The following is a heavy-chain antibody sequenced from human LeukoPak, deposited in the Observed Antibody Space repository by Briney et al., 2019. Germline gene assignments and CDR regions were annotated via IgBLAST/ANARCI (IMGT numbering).Heavy chain of an antibody. CDR2: ISSSGITI. CDR1: GFTFNDYY. V-gene: IGHV3-11*04. Sequence: GSLRLSCAASGFTFNDYYMSWVRQAPGKGLEWVSYISSSGITIYYADSVKGRFTISRDNAKTSLYLQMNSLRAEDTAVYYCARYYCSTTSCYGRYFDYWGQGTLVTVSS. CDR3: ARYYCSTTSCYGRYFDY. J-gene: IGHJ4*02. D-gene: IGHD2-2*01.